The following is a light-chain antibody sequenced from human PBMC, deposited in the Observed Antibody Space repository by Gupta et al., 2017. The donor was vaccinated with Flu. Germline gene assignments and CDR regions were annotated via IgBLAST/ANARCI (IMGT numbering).Light chain of an antibody. CDR1: SSDTGSYDL. V-gene: IGLV2-14*02. J-gene: IGLJ2*01. Sequence: QSALTQPASVSGSPGPSITISCTGTSSDTGSYDLVAWYQQHPGKAPRLIISEVNNRPSGVSNRFSGSKSGNTASLTISGLQSEDEADYYCSSYTRRSTPMIFGGGTKLTVL. CDR3: SSYTRRSTPMI. CDR2: EVN.